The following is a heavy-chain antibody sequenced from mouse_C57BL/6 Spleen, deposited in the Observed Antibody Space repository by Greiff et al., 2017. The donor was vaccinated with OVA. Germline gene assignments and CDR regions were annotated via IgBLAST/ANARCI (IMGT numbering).Heavy chain of an antibody. CDR2: IDPNRGGT. Sequence: QVQLQQPGAELVKPGASVKLSCKASGYTFTSYWMHWVKQRPGRGLEWIGRIDPNRGGTKYNEKFKSKAPLTVDKPFSTAYMQLSSLTSEDAAVYYCSRYFTGGYFDCWGQGTTLTVSS. CDR3: SRYFTGGYFDC. V-gene: IGHV1-72*01. J-gene: IGHJ2*01. CDR1: GYTFTSYW.